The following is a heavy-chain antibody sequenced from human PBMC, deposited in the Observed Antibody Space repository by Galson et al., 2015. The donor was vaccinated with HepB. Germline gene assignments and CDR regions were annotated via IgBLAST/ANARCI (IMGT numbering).Heavy chain of an antibody. CDR2: INPSGGST. V-gene: IGHV1-46*01. CDR3: ARDLDTGGETSYSYGLGYFDY. J-gene: IGHJ4*02. CDR1: GYTFTSYY. Sequence: SVKVSCKASGYTFTSYYMHWVRQAPGQGLEWMGIINPSGGSTSYAQKFQGRVTMTRDTSTSTVYMELGSLRSEDTAVYYCARDLDTGGETSYSYGLGYFDYLCQGTLVTVSS. D-gene: IGHD5-18*01.